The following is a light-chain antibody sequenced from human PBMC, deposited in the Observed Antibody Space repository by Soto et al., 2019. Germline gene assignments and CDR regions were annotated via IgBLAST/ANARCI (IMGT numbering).Light chain of an antibody. CDR1: QSLLHITGETF. V-gene: IGKV2D-29*02. CDR2: EVS. CDR3: MQSTQLPPT. Sequence: DVVMTQTPLSLSVAPGQPASIPCPSSQSLLHITGETFLFWYLQKPGQSPQLLIYEVSTRVSGVPDRFSGSGSGTDFTLEISRVETDDVGIYYCMQSTQLPPTFGQGTRLEIK. J-gene: IGKJ5*01.